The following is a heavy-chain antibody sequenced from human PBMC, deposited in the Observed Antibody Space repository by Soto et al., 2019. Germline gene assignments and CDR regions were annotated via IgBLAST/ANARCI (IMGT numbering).Heavy chain of an antibody. Sequence: QVQLVESGGSVVQPGTSLRLSCTASGFTFNSYGIHWVRQAPGKGLEWLALIEYNAKNRFYADSVKGRFSISRDNSRNTVYLQVNGLSAEDTAVYYCAREGDDYCSGTRCFHYYGLDVWGQGTTVIVSS. V-gene: IGHV3-33*05. CDR1: GFTFNSYG. J-gene: IGHJ6*02. CDR3: AREGDDYCSGTRCFHYYGLDV. CDR2: IEYNAKNR. D-gene: IGHD2-15*01.